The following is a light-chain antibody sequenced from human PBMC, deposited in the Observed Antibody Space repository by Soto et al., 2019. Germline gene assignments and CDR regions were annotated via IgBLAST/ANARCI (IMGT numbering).Light chain of an antibody. Sequence: QSVLPQPPSVSGAPGQRVTIACTGSSSNIGAGYHVHWYQQVPGTAPKLLIYDNNRRPSGIPDRFSGSKSGTSATLGITGLQTGDEADYFCETWDSSLSAVLFGGGTKLTVL. CDR2: DNN. V-gene: IGLV1-51*01. J-gene: IGLJ2*01. CDR3: ETWDSSLSAVL. CDR1: SSNIGAGYH.